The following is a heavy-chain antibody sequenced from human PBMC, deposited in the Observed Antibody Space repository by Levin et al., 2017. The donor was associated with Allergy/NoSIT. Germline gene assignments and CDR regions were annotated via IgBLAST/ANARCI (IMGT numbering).Heavy chain of an antibody. Sequence: LSLTCAASGFTFSSYGMHWVRQAPGKGLEWVAVIWYDGSNKYYADSVKGRFTISRDNSKNTLYLQMNSLRAEDTAVYYCARDHLPRGIAAAGKKGMDVWGQGTTVTVSS. CDR3: ARDHLPRGIAAAGKKGMDV. D-gene: IGHD6-13*01. CDR1: GFTFSSYG. J-gene: IGHJ6*02. CDR2: IWYDGSNK. V-gene: IGHV3-33*01.